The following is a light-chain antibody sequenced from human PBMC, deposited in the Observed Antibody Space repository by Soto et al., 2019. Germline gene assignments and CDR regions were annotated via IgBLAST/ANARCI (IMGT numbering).Light chain of an antibody. J-gene: IGKJ3*01. Sequence: AIRMTQSPSSLSESTGDRVTITCRASQGISSYLAWYQQKPGKAPKLLIYAASTLQSGVPSRFSGSGSGTDFTLTISCLQSEDFATYYCQQYYSYPPTFGPGTKVDIK. V-gene: IGKV1-8*01. CDR3: QQYYSYPPT. CDR2: AAS. CDR1: QGISSY.